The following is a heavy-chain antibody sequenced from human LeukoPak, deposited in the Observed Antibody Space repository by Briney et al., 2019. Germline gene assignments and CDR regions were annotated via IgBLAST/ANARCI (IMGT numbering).Heavy chain of an antibody. CDR3: ARPFSYSSGWYYFDY. CDR2: IYYSGST. D-gene: IGHD6-19*01. V-gene: IGHV4-39*01. Sequence: SETLSLTCTVSGGSISSSSYYWGWICQPPGKGLEWIGSIYYSGSTYYNPSLKSRVTISVDTSKHQFSLKLSSVTAADTAVYYCARPFSYSSGWYYFDYWGQGTLVTVSS. J-gene: IGHJ4*02. CDR1: GGSISSSSYY.